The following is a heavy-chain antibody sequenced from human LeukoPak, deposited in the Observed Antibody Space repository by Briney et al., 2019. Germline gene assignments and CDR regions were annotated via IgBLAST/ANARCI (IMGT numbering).Heavy chain of an antibody. Sequence: GASVKVSCKASGYTFTSYAMNWVRQAPGQGLEWMGGITPIFGTANYAQKFQGRVTITADESTSTAYMELSSLRSEDTAVYYCAREHRELRYFDWLPTGNWFDPWGQGTLVTVSS. CDR1: GYTFTSYA. J-gene: IGHJ5*02. CDR2: ITPIFGTA. CDR3: AREHRELRYFDWLPTGNWFDP. V-gene: IGHV1-69*13. D-gene: IGHD3-9*01.